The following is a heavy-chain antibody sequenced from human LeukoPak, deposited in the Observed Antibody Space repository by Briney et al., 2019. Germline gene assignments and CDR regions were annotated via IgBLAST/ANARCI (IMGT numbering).Heavy chain of an antibody. CDR1: GFTFSSYG. V-gene: IGHV3-7*01. Sequence: PGGSLRLSCATSGFTFSSYGMHWVRQAPGKGLEWVANIKQDGSEKYYVDSVKGRFTISRDNAKNSLYLQMNSLRAEDTAVYYCARGTSRYFDWLSPFDYWGQGTLVTVSS. CDR3: ARGTSRYFDWLSPFDY. J-gene: IGHJ4*02. D-gene: IGHD3-9*01. CDR2: IKQDGSEK.